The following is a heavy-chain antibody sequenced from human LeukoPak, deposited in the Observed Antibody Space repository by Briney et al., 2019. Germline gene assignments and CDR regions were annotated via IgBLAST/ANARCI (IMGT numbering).Heavy chain of an antibody. CDR2: ISWNSGSI. Sequence: GGSLRLSCAASGFTFDDYAMHWVRQAPGKGLEWVSGISWNSGSIGYADSVKGRFTISRDNAKNSLYLQMNSLRAEDTAVYYCAKGQVPTGGDFDYWGQGTLVTVSS. CDR1: GFTFDDYA. D-gene: IGHD2-8*02. J-gene: IGHJ4*02. V-gene: IGHV3-9*01. CDR3: AKGQVPTGGDFDY.